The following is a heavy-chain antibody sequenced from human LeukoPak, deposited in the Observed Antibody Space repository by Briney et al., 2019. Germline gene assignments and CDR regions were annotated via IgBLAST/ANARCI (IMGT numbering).Heavy chain of an antibody. CDR3: ARARGYYGSIDY. J-gene: IGHJ4*02. CDR2: IYSGGST. D-gene: IGHD3-10*01. V-gene: IGHV3-66*01. Sequence: GGSLRLSCAASGFTFSDYYMSWVRQAPGKGLEWVSVIYSGGSTYYADSVKGRFTISRDNSKNTLYLQMNSLRAEDTAVYYCARARGYYGSIDYWGQGTLVTVSS. CDR1: GFTFSDYY.